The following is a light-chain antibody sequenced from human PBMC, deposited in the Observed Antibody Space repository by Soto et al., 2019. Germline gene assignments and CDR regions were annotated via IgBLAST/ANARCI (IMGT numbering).Light chain of an antibody. V-gene: IGKV3-15*01. Sequence: EIVMTQSPVTLSVSLGDTATLSCRASQTVTNSYVAWYQQKPGQAPRLLISGASTRAARVPFRFSGSGSGTEFTLTISSLQSEDFAVYYCQQRSNWPPLTFGGGTKVEIK. CDR3: QQRSNWPPLT. CDR1: QTVTNS. CDR2: GAS. J-gene: IGKJ4*01.